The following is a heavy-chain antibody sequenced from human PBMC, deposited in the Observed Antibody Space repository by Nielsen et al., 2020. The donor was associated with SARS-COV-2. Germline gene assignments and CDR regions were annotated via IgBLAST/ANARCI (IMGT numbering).Heavy chain of an antibody. CDR3: ARILGYCSGGSCYSDHYGMDV. V-gene: IGHV1-58*01. D-gene: IGHD2-15*01. CDR1: GFTFTSSA. J-gene: IGHJ6*02. Sequence: SVKVSCKASGFTFTSSAVQWVRQARGQRLEWIGWIVVGSGNTNYAQKFQERVTITRDTSASTAYMELSSLRSEDTAVYYCARILGYCSGGSCYSDHYGMDVWGQGTTVTVSS. CDR2: IVVGSGNT.